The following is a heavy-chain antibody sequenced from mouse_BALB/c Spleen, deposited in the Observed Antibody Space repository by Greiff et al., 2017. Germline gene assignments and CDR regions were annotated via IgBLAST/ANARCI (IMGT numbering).Heavy chain of an antibody. CDR3: AREKYGNYDWFAY. J-gene: IGHJ3*01. Sequence: VKLMESGPGLVAPSQSLSITCTVSGFSLTSYGVHWVRQPPGKGLEWLGVIWAGGSTNYNSALMSRLSISKDNSKSQVFLKMNSLQTDDTAMYYCAREKYGNYDWFAYWGQGTLVTVSA. CDR2: IWAGGST. V-gene: IGHV2-9*02. D-gene: IGHD2-10*02. CDR1: GFSLTSYG.